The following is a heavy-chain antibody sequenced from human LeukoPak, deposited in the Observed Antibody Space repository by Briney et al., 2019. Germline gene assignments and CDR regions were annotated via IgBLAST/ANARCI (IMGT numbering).Heavy chain of an antibody. CDR1: GYSISGGYY. D-gene: IGHD6-19*01. CDR3: ARNNSNGFDF. Sequence: SETLSLTCTVSGYSISGGYYWGWIRQPPGKGLEWIGTIFQSVSTYYNPSLKSRVTTSVDTSKDQFSLKLSSVTAADTAVYYCARNNSNGFDFWSQGTLVTVSS. J-gene: IGHJ4*02. V-gene: IGHV4-38-2*02. CDR2: IFQSVST.